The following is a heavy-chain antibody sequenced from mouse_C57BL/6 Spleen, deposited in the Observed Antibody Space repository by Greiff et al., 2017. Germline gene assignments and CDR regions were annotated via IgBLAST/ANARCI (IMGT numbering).Heavy chain of an antibody. D-gene: IGHD4-1*02. CDR3: ARPSTGAFDY. V-gene: IGHV5-12*01. CDR1: GFTFSDYY. J-gene: IGHJ2*01. Sequence: EVMLVESGGGLVQPGGSLKLSCAASGFTFSDYYMYWVRQTPEKRLEWVAYISNGGGSTYYPDTVKGRFTISSDNAKNTLYLQMSRLKSEDTAMYYCARPSTGAFDYWGQGTTLTVSS. CDR2: ISNGGGST.